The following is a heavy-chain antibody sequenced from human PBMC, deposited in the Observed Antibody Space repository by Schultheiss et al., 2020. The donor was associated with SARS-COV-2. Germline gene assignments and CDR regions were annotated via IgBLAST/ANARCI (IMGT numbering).Heavy chain of an antibody. J-gene: IGHJ4*02. D-gene: IGHD4-17*01. Sequence: ESLKISCAASGFTFNNYAMSWVRQAPGKGLEWVGSIYHSGSTYYNPSLKSRVTISVDTSKNQFSLKLSSVTAADTAVYYCARNSYGAPFDYWGQGTLVTVSS. CDR2: IYHSGST. V-gene: IGHV4-38-2*01. CDR1: GFTFNNYA. CDR3: ARNSYGAPFDY.